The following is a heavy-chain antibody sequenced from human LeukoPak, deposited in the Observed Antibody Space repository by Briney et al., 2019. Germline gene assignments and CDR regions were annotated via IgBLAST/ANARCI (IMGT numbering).Heavy chain of an antibody. D-gene: IGHD3-3*01. CDR3: ARDWPPPTYYDFWSGYYGMDV. CDR1: GFTFSSYG. V-gene: IGHV3-33*01. Sequence: GGSLRLSCAASGFTFSSYGMHWVRQAPGKGLEWVAVIWYDGSNKYYADSVKGRFTISRDNSKNTLYLQMNSLRAEDTAVYYCARDWPPPTYYDFWSGYYGMDVWGQGTTVTVSS. J-gene: IGHJ6*02. CDR2: IWYDGSNK.